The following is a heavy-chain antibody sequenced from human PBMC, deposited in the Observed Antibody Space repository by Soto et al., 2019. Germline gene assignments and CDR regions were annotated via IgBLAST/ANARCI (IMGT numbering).Heavy chain of an antibody. J-gene: IGHJ5*02. Sequence: ASVKVSCKASGYTFTSYDIPWVRPAPRQGLEWMGILNPSGGSKSYAQKFQGRVTMTRDTSTSTVYMELSSLRSEDTAVYYCARDRAFASWGQGTLVTVSS. V-gene: IGHV1-46*01. CDR3: ARDRAFAS. CDR1: GYTFTSYD. CDR2: LNPSGGSK.